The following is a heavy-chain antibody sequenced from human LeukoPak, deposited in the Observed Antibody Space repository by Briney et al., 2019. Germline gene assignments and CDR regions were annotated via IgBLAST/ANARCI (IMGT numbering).Heavy chain of an antibody. CDR2: INNVASHI. Sequence: KSGGSLRLSCAASGFTFSNSAMNWVRQAPGKGLEWVSSINNVASHIYYADSVRGRFTISRDNAKNSVSLQMSNLRAEDTAVYYCARDPTQYLRYGHFDFWGQGILVTVSS. D-gene: IGHD4-17*01. CDR1: GFTFSNSA. CDR3: ARDPTQYLRYGHFDF. J-gene: IGHJ4*02. V-gene: IGHV3-21*01.